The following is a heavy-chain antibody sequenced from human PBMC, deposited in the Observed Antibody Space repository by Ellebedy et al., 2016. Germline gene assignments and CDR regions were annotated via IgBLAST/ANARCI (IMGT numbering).Heavy chain of an antibody. CDR3: ARGASTRELWADLDSLGFDP. D-gene: IGHD3-16*01. J-gene: IGHJ5*02. Sequence: SETLSLTXAVSGYSISSGNWWGWIRQPPGKGLEWIGYIYYSGSTYYNPSLKSRVTMSVDTSKNQFSLKLSSVTAADTAVYYCARGASTRELWADLDSLGFDPWGQGTLVTVSS. CDR1: GYSISSGNW. CDR2: IYYSGST. V-gene: IGHV4-28*03.